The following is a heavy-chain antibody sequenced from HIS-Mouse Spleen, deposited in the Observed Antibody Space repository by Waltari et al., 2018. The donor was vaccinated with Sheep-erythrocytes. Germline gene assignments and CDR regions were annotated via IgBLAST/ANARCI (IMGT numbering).Heavy chain of an antibody. CDR3: ARLYYYDSSGYYFDY. D-gene: IGHD3-22*01. CDR1: GGSISSSSYY. CDR2: IYYSGST. Sequence: QLQLQESGPGLVKPSETLSLTCTVSGGSISSSSYYWGWSRQPPGKGLGWIGSIYYSGSTYSNPSLKSRVTISVDTSKNQFSLKLSSVTAADTAVYYCARLYYYDSSGYYFDYWGQGTLVTVSS. J-gene: IGHJ4*02. V-gene: IGHV4-39*01.